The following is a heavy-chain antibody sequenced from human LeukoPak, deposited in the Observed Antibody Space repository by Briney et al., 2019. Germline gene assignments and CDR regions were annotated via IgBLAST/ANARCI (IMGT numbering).Heavy chain of an antibody. CDR1: GFAVSSNY. CDR3: AKLKGWYGEGYFDY. CDR2: IYSDGRT. D-gene: IGHD3-10*01. Sequence: GGSLILSCAASGFAVSSNYMSWVRQAPGKGLEWVSVIYSDGRTYYADSVMGRFTISRDISKNTLFLQMTSLRAEDTAVYYCAKLKGWYGEGYFDYWGQGTLVTVSS. V-gene: IGHV3-53*01. J-gene: IGHJ4*02.